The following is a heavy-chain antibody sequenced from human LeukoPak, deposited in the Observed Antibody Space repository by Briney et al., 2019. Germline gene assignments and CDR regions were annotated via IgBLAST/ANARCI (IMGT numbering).Heavy chain of an antibody. D-gene: IGHD3-10*01. CDR2: INAGNGNT. V-gene: IGHV1-3*01. J-gene: IGHJ5*02. CDR3: ARDLLNYYGSGSPIGQVDP. Sequence: GASVKVSCQASGSTFTSYAMHWVRQAPGQRLEWMGWINAGNGNTKYSQKFQGRVTITRDTSASTAYMELRSLRSEDTAVYYCARDLLNYYGSGSPIGQVDPWGQGTLVTVSS. CDR1: GSTFTSYA.